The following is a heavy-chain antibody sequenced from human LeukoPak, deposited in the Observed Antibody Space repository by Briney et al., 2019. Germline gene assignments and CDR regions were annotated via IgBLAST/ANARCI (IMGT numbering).Heavy chain of an antibody. D-gene: IGHD1-20*01. Sequence: GESLRLSCAASGFTFDDYAMHWVRQAPGKGLEWVSGISWNSGSIGYADSVKGRFTISRDNAKNSLYLQMNSLRAEDTALYYCAKVITGTSGFDYWGQGTLVTVSS. CDR2: ISWNSGSI. V-gene: IGHV3-9*01. CDR3: AKVITGTSGFDY. CDR1: GFTFDDYA. J-gene: IGHJ4*02.